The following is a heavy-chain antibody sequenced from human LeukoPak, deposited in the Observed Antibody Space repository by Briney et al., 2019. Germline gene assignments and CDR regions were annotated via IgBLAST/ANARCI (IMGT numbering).Heavy chain of an antibody. CDR3: ARGPVLGATVSAFDI. V-gene: IGHV1-69*13. J-gene: IGHJ3*02. CDR1: GGTFSSYA. CDR2: IIPIFGTA. D-gene: IGHD1-26*01. Sequence: GASVKVSCKASGGTFSSYAISWVRRAPGQGLEWMGGIIPIFGTANYAQKFQGRVTITADESTSTAYMELSSLRSEDTAVYYWARGPVLGATVSAFDIWGQGTMVTVSS.